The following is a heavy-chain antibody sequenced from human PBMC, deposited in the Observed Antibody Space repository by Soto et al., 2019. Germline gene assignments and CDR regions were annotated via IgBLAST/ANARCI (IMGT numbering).Heavy chain of an antibody. V-gene: IGHV3-7*01. CDR1: GFTFSDYS. CDR3: ARPLYDSRGPTIYRASGS. CDR2: IKQDGGEE. J-gene: IGHJ5*01. D-gene: IGHD3-22*01. Sequence: PGGSLRLSCAASGFTFSDYSMSWVRQSPGKGLEGVANIKQDGGEEDYVDSVKGRLTISRDNAKNSLYLQMNSLRAKDTAVYYPARPLYDSRGPTIYRASGSWGQR.